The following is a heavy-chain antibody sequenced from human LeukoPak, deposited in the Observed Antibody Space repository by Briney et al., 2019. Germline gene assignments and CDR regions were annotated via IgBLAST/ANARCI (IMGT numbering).Heavy chain of an antibody. D-gene: IGHD6-13*01. J-gene: IGHJ3*02. Sequence: SVKVSCTASGGTFSSYAISWVRQAPGQGLEWMGGIIPIFGTANYAQKFQGRVTITTDESTSTAYMELSSLRSEDTAVYYCARGVDSSHAFDIWGQGTMVTVSS. CDR2: IIPIFGTA. V-gene: IGHV1-69*05. CDR1: GGTFSSYA. CDR3: ARGVDSSHAFDI.